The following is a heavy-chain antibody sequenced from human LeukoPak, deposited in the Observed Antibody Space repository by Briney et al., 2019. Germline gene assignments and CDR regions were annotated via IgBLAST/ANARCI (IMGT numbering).Heavy chain of an antibody. V-gene: IGHV3-7*01. CDR1: GFTFSSYW. D-gene: IGHD2-15*01. J-gene: IGHJ4*02. Sequence: GGSLRLSCAASGFTFSSYWMSWVRQAPGKGLEWVANIKQDGSEKYYVDSVKGRFTISRDNAKNSLYLQMNSLRAEDTAVYYCAGTPGYCSGGSCYSPLYWGQGTLVTVSS. CDR2: IKQDGSEK. CDR3: AGTPGYCSGGSCYSPLY.